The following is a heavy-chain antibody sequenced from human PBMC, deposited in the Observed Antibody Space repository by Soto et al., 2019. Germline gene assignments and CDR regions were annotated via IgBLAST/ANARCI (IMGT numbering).Heavy chain of an antibody. D-gene: IGHD3-22*01. CDR3: VRGGNPYHYATSGPGTFDK. CDR1: GDSVSGGDSY. J-gene: IGHJ4*02. Sequence: QVQLQESGPGLVKPSQTLSLTCTVSGDSVSGGDSYWSWIRQPPGKALEWIGYTSFSGYTSYTPPLKCLVTISVDMSKSKFSLRLTSVTAADTAIYYCVRGGNPYHYATSGPGTFDKWGQGTLVSVSS. V-gene: IGHV4-30-4*01. CDR2: TSFSGYT.